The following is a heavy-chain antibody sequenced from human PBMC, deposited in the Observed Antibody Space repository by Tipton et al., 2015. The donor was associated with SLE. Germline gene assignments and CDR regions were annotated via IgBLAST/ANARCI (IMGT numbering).Heavy chain of an antibody. CDR1: GVSISRYY. CDR2: TSKSGST. Sequence: TLSLTCTVSGVSISRYYWSWIRQHPGKGLEWIGYTSKSGSTYYTPSLKSRVTISVDTSKNQFSLKLTSVTAADTAVYYCARGGVGGYDYFDFWGQGTLVTVSS. V-gene: IGHV4-31*03. D-gene: IGHD5-12*01. J-gene: IGHJ4*02. CDR3: ARGGVGGYDYFDF.